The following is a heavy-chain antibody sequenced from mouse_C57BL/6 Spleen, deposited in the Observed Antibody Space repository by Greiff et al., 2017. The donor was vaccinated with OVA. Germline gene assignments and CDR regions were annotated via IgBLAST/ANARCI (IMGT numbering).Heavy chain of an antibody. CDR3: ARDVHDENYFDY. J-gene: IGHJ2*01. CDR1: GFTFSDFY. CDR2: SRNKANDYTT. V-gene: IGHV7-1*01. D-gene: IGHD2-12*01. Sequence: EVKVVESGGGLVQSGRSLRLSCATSGFTFSDFYMEWVRQAPGKGLEWIAASRNKANDYTTEYSASVKGRFIVSRDTSQSILYLQMNALRAEDTAIYYCARDVHDENYFDYWGQGTTLTVSS.